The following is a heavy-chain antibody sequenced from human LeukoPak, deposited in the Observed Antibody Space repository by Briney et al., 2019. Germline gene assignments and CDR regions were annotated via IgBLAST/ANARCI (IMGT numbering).Heavy chain of an antibody. CDR2: ISSGGSTI. V-gene: IGHV3-11*04. Sequence: PGGSLRLSCVASGFTFSDSYMAWVRQAPGKGLEWVSYISSGGSTIYYADSVKGRFTISRDNGKNSLYLQLHSLRADDTAVYYCARDHVQWEPKTPNFDYWGQGTLVTVSS. J-gene: IGHJ4*02. CDR1: GFTFSDSY. D-gene: IGHD1-26*01. CDR3: ARDHVQWEPKTPNFDY.